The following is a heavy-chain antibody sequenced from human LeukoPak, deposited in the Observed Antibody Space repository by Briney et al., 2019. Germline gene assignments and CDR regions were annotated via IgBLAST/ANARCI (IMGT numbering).Heavy chain of an antibody. CDR3: ARDGSGSSCGY. CDR1: GFTFSSYA. J-gene: IGHJ4*02. V-gene: IGHV3-20*04. CDR2: INWNGGGT. D-gene: IGHD6-13*01. Sequence: GGSLRLSCAASGFTFSSYAMSWVRQAPGKGLEWVSGINWNGGGTGYADSVKGRFTISRDNAKNSLYLQMNSLRAEDTALYYCARDGSGSSCGYWGQGTLVTVSS.